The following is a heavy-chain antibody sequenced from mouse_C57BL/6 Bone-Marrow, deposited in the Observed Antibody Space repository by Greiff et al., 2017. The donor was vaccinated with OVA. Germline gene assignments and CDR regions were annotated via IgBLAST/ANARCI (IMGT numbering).Heavy chain of an antibody. J-gene: IGHJ2*01. V-gene: IGHV1-39*01. CDR2: INPNYGTT. Sequence: EVQLQQSGPELVKPGASVKISCKASGYSFTDYKMNWVKQSNEKSLAWIGVINPNYGTTSYNQKFKGKATLTVDQYSSTAYMQLNSLTSEDSAVYYCARSDESVSYYGFWGQGTTLTVSS. CDR3: ARSDESVSYYGF. CDR1: GYSFTDYK.